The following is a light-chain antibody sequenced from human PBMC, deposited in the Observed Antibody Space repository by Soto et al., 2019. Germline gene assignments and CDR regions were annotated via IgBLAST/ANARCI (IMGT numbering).Light chain of an antibody. V-gene: IGKV1-12*02. CDR2: AAS. CDR1: QGISIW. J-gene: IGKJ2*01. Sequence: DSQMTQSPSSVSASGGDRVTITCRASQGISIWLAWYQQKPGKAPKLLIYAASSLKSGVHSRFSGSGSTTHFTLTISSLQPEAFAAYYCQQANTFPYTFGQGNKLELK. CDR3: QQANTFPYT.